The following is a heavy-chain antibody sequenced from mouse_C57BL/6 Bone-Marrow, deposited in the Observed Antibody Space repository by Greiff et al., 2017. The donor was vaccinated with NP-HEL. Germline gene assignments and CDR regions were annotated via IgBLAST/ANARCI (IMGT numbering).Heavy chain of an antibody. J-gene: IGHJ1*03. CDR1: GYTFTSYW. CDR3: ARESYYGSSYWDFDV. D-gene: IGHD1-1*01. CDR2: IAPSDSYT. Sequence: QVQLQQPGAELVMPGASVKLSCKASGYTFTSYWMHWVKQRPGQGLEWIGEIAPSDSYTNYNQKFKGKSTLTVDKSSSTAYMQLSSLTSEDSAVYYCARESYYGSSYWDFDVWGTGTTVTVSS. V-gene: IGHV1-69*01.